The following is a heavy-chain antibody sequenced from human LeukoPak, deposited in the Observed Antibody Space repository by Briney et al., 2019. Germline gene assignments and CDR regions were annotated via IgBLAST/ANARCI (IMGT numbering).Heavy chain of an antibody. CDR1: GFTFSRYA. CDR2: ISGSGGST. CDR3: ARFKIGARSSWFDP. D-gene: IGHD6-6*01. V-gene: IGHV3-23*01. Sequence: PGGSLRLSCAASGFTFSRYAMSWVRQAPGKGLEWVSSISGSGGSTYSADSLKGRFTISRDNAKNSLYLQMNSLRAEDTAVYYCARFKIGARSSWFDPWGQGTLVTVSS. J-gene: IGHJ5*02.